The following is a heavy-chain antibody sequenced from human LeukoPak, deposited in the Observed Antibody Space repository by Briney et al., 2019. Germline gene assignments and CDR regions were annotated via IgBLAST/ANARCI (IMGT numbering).Heavy chain of an antibody. D-gene: IGHD3-10*01. V-gene: IGHV3-33*06. Sequence: GGSLRLSCAASGFTFSSYGMHWVRQAPGKGLEWVAVIWYDGSNKYYADSVKGRFTISRDNSKNTLYLQMNSLRAEDTAVYYCDKGMIMVQGVIPYYMDVWGKGTTVTVSS. J-gene: IGHJ6*03. CDR3: DKGMIMVQGVIPYYMDV. CDR1: GFTFSSYG. CDR2: IWYDGSNK.